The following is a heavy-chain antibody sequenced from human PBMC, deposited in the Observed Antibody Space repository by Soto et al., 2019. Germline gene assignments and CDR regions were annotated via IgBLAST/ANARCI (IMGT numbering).Heavy chain of an antibody. J-gene: IGHJ4*02. CDR1: GGSISSGDYY. CDR3: ASRTGRDGFYYFDY. CDR2: IYYSGST. Sequence: SETLSLTCTVSGGSISSGDYYWSWIRQPPGKGLEWIGYIYYSGSTYYNPSLKSRVTMSVDTSRNQFSLKLSSVTAADTAVYYCASRTGRDGFYYFDYWGQGTLVTVSS. D-gene: IGHD2-15*01. V-gene: IGHV4-30-4*01.